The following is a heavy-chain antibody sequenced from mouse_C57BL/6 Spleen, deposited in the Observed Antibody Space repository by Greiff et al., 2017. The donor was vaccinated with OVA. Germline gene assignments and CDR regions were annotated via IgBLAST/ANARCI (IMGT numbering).Heavy chain of an antibody. J-gene: IGHJ2*01. CDR1: GYTFTSYW. CDR3: ARSGGSSYYFDY. Sequence: VQLQQPGAELVKPGASVKLSCKASGYTFTSYWMQWVKQRPGQGLEWIGEIDPSDSYTNYNQKFKGKATLTVDPSSSTAYMQLSSLTSEDSAVYYCARSGGSSYYFDYWGQGTTLTVSS. CDR2: IDPSDSYT. D-gene: IGHD1-1*01. V-gene: IGHV1-50*01.